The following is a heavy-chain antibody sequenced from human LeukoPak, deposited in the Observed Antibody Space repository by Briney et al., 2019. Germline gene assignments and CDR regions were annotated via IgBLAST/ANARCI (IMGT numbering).Heavy chain of an antibody. CDR1: GFTFSSYW. CDR2: ISSSSSYI. Sequence: GGSLRLSCAASGFTFSSYWMSWVRQAPGKGLEWVSSISSSSSYIYYADSVKGRFTISRDNAKNSLYLQMSSLRAEDTAVYYCARSYYYYYMDVWGKGTTVTVSS. J-gene: IGHJ6*03. CDR3: ARSYYYYYMDV. V-gene: IGHV3-21*01.